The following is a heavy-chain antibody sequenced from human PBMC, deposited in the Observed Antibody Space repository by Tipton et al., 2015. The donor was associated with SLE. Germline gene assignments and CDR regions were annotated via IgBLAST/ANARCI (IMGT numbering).Heavy chain of an antibody. V-gene: IGHV4-39*07. CDR2: IYSGGST. Sequence: TLSLTCTVSGGSIYTSAYYWGWIRQPPGKGLEWIGSIYSGGSTYYNPSLKSRVTISVDTSKNQFSLKLSSVTAADTAVYYCARGWGYDSLYYYYGMDVWGQGTTVTVSS. J-gene: IGHJ6*02. CDR1: GGSIYTSAYY. CDR3: ARGWGYDSLYYYYGMDV. D-gene: IGHD5-12*01.